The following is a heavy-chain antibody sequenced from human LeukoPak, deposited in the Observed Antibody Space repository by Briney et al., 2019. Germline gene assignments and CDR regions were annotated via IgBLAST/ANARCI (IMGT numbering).Heavy chain of an antibody. CDR1: GDSVSSNSAA. Sequence: SQTLSLTCAISGDSVSSNSAAWNWIRQSPSRGLEWLGRTYYRSKWYNDYAVSVKSRITINPDTSKNQFSLQLNSATPEDTAVYYCARGLHHWLVREYNWFDPWGQGTLVTVSS. D-gene: IGHD6-6*01. CDR2: TYYRSKWYN. J-gene: IGHJ5*02. V-gene: IGHV6-1*01. CDR3: ARGLHHWLVREYNWFDP.